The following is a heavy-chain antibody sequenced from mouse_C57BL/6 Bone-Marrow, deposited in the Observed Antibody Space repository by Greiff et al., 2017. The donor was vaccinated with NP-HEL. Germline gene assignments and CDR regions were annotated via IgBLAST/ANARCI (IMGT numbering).Heavy chain of an antibody. V-gene: IGHV14-4*01. D-gene: IGHD2-3*01. CDR3: TPYDYWYFDV. CDR1: GFNIKDDY. J-gene: IGHJ1*03. CDR2: IDPENGDT. Sequence: EVQRVESGAELVRPGASVKLSCTASGFNIKDDYMHWVKQRPEQGLEWIGWIDPENGDTEYASKFQGKATITADTSSNTAYLQLSSLTSEDTAVYYCTPYDYWYFDVWGTGTTVTVSS.